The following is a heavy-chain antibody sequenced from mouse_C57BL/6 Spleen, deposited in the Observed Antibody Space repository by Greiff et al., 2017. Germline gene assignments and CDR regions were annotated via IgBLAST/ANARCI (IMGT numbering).Heavy chain of an antibody. Sequence: VKLQQPGAELVMPGASVKLSCKASGYTFTSYWMHWVKQRPGQGLEWIGEIDPSDSYTNYNQKFKGKSTLTVDKSSSTAYMQLSSLTSEDSAVYYCARLDTTVVARDYYAMDYWGQGTSVTVSS. D-gene: IGHD1-1*01. V-gene: IGHV1-69*01. CDR2: IDPSDSYT. CDR1: GYTFTSYW. CDR3: ARLDTTVVARDYYAMDY. J-gene: IGHJ4*01.